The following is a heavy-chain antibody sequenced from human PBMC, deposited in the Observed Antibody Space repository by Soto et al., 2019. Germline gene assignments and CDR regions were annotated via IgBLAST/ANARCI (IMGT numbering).Heavy chain of an antibody. CDR1: GYSFTSYW. CDR3: ARTSAGGKYYYGMDV. Sequence: PGESLKISCNGSGYSFTSYWIGWVRQMPGKGLEWMGIIYPGDSDTRYSPSFQGQVTISADKSISTAYLQWSSLKASDTAMYYCARTSAGGKYYYGMDVWGQGTTVTVS. D-gene: IGHD6-13*01. CDR2: IYPGDSDT. J-gene: IGHJ6*02. V-gene: IGHV5-51*01.